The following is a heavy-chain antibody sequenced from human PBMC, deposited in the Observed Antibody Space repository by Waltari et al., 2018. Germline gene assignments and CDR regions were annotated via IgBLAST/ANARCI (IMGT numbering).Heavy chain of an antibody. D-gene: IGHD5-12*01. CDR1: RSSIRNTNYY. Sequence: QLQLQESGPGLVKPSETLSLTCTVSRSSIRNTNYYWGWVRQPPGKGLEWIGSVYKSGTTYYNPSLKSRVTISVDTSNNQFSLKLNSVTAADTAVYYCVRGYPDIVATISDYWGQGTLVIVSS. CDR2: VYKSGTT. V-gene: IGHV4-39*07. J-gene: IGHJ4*02. CDR3: VRGYPDIVATISDY.